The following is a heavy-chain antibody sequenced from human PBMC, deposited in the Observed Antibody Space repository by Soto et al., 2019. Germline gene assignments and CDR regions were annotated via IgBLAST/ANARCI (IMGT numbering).Heavy chain of an antibody. CDR3: AQSRFAPWYFDL. CDR2: IYWDDDK. J-gene: IGHJ2*01. V-gene: IGHV2-5*02. Sequence: QITLKESGPTLVKPTQTLTLTCTFSGFSLSTSGVGVGWIRQPPGKALEWLALIYWDDDKRYNASLKSRLTITKDTSKNQVVLTMTNMDPVDTATYYCAQSRFAPWYFDLWGRGTLVTVSS. CDR1: GFSLSTSGVG.